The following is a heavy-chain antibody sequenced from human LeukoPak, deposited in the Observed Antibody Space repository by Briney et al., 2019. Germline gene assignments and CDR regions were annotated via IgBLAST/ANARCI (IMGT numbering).Heavy chain of an antibody. CDR1: GFTFSSYE. D-gene: IGHD6-19*01. V-gene: IGHV3-48*03. Sequence: GGSLRLSCAASGFTFSSYEMNWVRQAPGKGLEWVAYISSSGSIIYYADSVKGRFTISRDNAKNSLYLQRNSLRAEDTAVYYCARDNLAVAVGFDYWGQGTLVTVSS. CDR2: ISSSGSII. CDR3: ARDNLAVAVGFDY. J-gene: IGHJ4*02.